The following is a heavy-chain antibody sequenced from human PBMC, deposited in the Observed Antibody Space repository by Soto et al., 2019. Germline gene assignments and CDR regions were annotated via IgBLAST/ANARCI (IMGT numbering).Heavy chain of an antibody. CDR3: ARGYNWNDHERYYYGMDV. Sequence: ASVKVSCKASGYTFTGYYMHWVRQAPGQGLEWMGWINPNSGGTNYAQKFQGWVTMTRDTSISTAYMGLSRLRSDDTAVYYCARGYNWNDHERYYYGMDVWGQGTTVTVSS. D-gene: IGHD1-1*01. J-gene: IGHJ6*02. CDR1: GYTFTGYY. V-gene: IGHV1-2*04. CDR2: INPNSGGT.